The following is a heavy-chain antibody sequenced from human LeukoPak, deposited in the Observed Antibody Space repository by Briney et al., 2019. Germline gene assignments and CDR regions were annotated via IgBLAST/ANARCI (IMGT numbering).Heavy chain of an antibody. Sequence: GASVKVSCKASGYTFTSYDINWVRQATGQGLEWMGWMNPNSGSTSYAQKFQGRVTMTRDMSTSTVYMELSSLRSEDTAVYYCARVGDSGSYSYWGQGTLVTVSS. CDR1: GYTFTSYD. D-gene: IGHD1-26*01. CDR2: MNPNSGST. V-gene: IGHV1-8*02. J-gene: IGHJ4*02. CDR3: ARVGDSGSYSY.